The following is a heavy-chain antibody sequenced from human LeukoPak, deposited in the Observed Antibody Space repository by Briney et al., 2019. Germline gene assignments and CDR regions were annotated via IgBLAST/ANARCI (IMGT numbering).Heavy chain of an antibody. V-gene: IGHV4-59*01. CDR1: GGSISSYY. Sequence: SETLSLTCTVSGGSISSYYWSWIRQPPGKGLEWIGYIYYSGSTNYNPSLKSRVTISVDTSKNRFSLKLSSVTAADTAVYYCARAGGGVLLWFGVFDYWGQGTLVTVSS. D-gene: IGHD3-10*01. CDR2: IYYSGST. CDR3: ARAGGGVLLWFGVFDY. J-gene: IGHJ4*02.